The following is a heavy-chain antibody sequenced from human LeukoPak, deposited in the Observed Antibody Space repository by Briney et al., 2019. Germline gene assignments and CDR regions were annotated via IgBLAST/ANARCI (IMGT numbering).Heavy chain of an antibody. V-gene: IGHV3-15*01. Sequence: GGSLRLSCAASGFTFTNAWMSWVRQAPGKGLEWVGRIKSKGDGETIDNAAPVKGRFTMSRDDSKATLYLQMNSLKAEDTAVYYCTTDLGLTMIRGVIVYWGQGDLVTVSS. CDR2: IKSKGDGETI. D-gene: IGHD3-10*01. CDR1: GFTFTNAW. CDR3: TTDLGLTMIRGVIVY. J-gene: IGHJ4*02.